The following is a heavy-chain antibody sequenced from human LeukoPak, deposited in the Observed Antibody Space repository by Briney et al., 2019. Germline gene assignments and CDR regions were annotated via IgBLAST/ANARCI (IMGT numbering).Heavy chain of an antibody. CDR1: GFTFSSYA. V-gene: IGHV3-23*01. CDR2: ISDSGGST. J-gene: IGHJ4*02. CDR3: TKDGLWLGESQYYFDY. D-gene: IGHD3-10*01. Sequence: GGSLRLSCAASGFTFSSYAMSWVRQAPGKGLEWVSAISDSGGSTYYADSVKGRFTISRDNSKNTLYLQMNSLRAEDTAVYYCTKDGLWLGESQYYFDYWGQGTLVTVSS.